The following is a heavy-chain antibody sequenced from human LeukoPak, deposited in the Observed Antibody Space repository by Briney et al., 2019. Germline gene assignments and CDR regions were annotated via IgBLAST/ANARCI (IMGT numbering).Heavy chain of an antibody. CDR2: IVSNGDST. CDR3: VNPGWYYDSSGYSYYYGMDV. Sequence: GGSLRLSCAASGFTFSSYAMGWVRQAPGRGLEYVSAIVSNGDSTYYADSVKGRFTISRDNAKNTLYLQMSSLRPDDTAVYYCVNPGWYYDSSGYSYYYGMDVWGQGTTVTVSS. CDR1: GFTFSSYA. V-gene: IGHV3-64D*09. D-gene: IGHD3-22*01. J-gene: IGHJ6*02.